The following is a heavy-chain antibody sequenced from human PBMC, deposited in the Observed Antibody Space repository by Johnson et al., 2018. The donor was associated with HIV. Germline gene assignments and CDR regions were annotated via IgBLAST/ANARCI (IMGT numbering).Heavy chain of an antibody. Sequence: MQLVESGGGVVQPGRSLRLSCAASGFTFSSYDMHWVRQATGKGLEWVSAIGTAGDTYYPGSVKGRFTISRENAKHSLYLQMNSLRAGDTAVYYCAKERSGSYSGADAFDIWGQGTMVTVSS. V-gene: IGHV3-13*01. CDR2: IGTAGDT. J-gene: IGHJ3*02. D-gene: IGHD1-26*01. CDR1: GFTFSSYD. CDR3: AKERSGSYSGADAFDI.